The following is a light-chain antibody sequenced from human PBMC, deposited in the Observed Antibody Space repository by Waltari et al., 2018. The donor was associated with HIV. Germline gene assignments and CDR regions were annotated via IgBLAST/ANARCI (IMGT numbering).Light chain of an antibody. CDR2: DTN. V-gene: IGLV1-51*01. J-gene: IGLJ2*01. CDR1: SSNIGNNY. Sequence: QSVLTQPPSVSAAPGQNVTIACSESSSNIGNNYVSWYQKRPGTAPRLLIYDTNKRPSEIPDRFSGSKSGASATLDITGLQTGDEADYYCGTWESSLGAEVFGGGTKLAVL. CDR3: GTWESSLGAEV.